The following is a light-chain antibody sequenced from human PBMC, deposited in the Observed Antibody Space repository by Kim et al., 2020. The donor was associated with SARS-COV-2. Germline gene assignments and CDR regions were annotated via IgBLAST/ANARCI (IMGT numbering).Light chain of an antibody. J-gene: IGLJ2*01. V-gene: IGLV3-1*01. CDR2: QDS. CDR1: KLGDKY. CDR3: QAWDSSAVV. Sequence: SYELTQPPSASVSPGQTASITCSGDKLGDKYACWYQQKPGQSPVLVIYQDSKRPAGVPERFSGSNSGNTATLTLSGTQAMDEADYYCQAWDSSAVVFGGGTQLTVL.